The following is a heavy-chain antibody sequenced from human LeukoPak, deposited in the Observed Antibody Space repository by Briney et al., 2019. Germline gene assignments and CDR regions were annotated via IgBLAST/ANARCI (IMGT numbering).Heavy chain of an antibody. D-gene: IGHD3-10*01. Sequence: GGSLRLSCAASGFTFSSYAMSWVRQAPGKGLEWVSTISASGGSTYYADPVKGRFTISRDNSKNTLYLQMSSLRAEDTDVYYCAKISGGTAGSTSNWGQGTLVTVSS. J-gene: IGHJ4*02. CDR2: ISASGGST. V-gene: IGHV3-23*01. CDR1: GFTFSSYA. CDR3: AKISGGTAGSTSN.